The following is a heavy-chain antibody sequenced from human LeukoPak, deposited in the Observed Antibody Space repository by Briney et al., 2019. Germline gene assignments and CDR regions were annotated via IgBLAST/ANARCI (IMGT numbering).Heavy chain of an antibody. CDR3: AKGLGCSSTSCYPYYYYGMDV. V-gene: IGHV3-9*01. J-gene: IGHJ6*02. CDR1: GFTFDDYA. Sequence: GGSLRLSCAASGFTFDDYAMHWVRQAPGKGLEWVSGMSWNSGSIGYADSVKGRFTISRDNAKNSLYLQMNSLRAEDTALSYCAKGLGCSSTSCYPYYYYGMDVWGQGTTVTVSS. CDR2: MSWNSGSI. D-gene: IGHD2-2*01.